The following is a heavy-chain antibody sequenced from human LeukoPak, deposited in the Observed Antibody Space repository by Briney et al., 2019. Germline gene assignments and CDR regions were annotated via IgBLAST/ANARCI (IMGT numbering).Heavy chain of an antibody. J-gene: IGHJ4*02. V-gene: IGHV4-38-2*02. CDR1: GYSISSGYY. CDR3: ARGFRGASFDY. D-gene: IGHD1-26*01. Sequence: SETLSLTCTVSGYSISSGYYWGWMRQPPGKGLEWIESIHHSGSTYYNPSLKSRVTMSIDTSKNQFSLKLSSVTAADTAVYYCARGFRGASFDYWGQGTLVTVSS. CDR2: IHHSGST.